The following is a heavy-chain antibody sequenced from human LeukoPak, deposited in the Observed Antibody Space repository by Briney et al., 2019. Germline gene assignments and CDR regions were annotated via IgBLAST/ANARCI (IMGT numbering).Heavy chain of an antibody. Sequence: EASVKVSCKASGYTFTTYYIHWVRQAPGQGLEWMGIINPSDGSTSYAQRFQGRVTMTRDTSTHTVYMELSSLRSEDTAVYYCARALTQRFLEWQNDYWGQGTLVTVSS. CDR3: ARALTQRFLEWQNDY. CDR2: INPSDGST. CDR1: GYTFTTYY. D-gene: IGHD3-3*01. V-gene: IGHV1-46*01. J-gene: IGHJ4*02.